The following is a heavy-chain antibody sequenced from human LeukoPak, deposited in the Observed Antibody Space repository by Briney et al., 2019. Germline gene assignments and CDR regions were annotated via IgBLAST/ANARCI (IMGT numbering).Heavy chain of an antibody. J-gene: IGHJ4*02. CDR1: GFTFGGYG. CDR2: IAYDGSRA. D-gene: IGHD1-14*01. CDR3: TRYNKDRFYY. Sequence: PGRSLRLSCAGSGFTFGGYGMHWFRQTPGKGLEWVAVIAYDGSRAFYADSVKGRFTISRDNSKNTMSVQMDDLRAEDTAVYYSTRYNKDRFYYWGQGTLVTVSS. V-gene: IGHV3-33*01.